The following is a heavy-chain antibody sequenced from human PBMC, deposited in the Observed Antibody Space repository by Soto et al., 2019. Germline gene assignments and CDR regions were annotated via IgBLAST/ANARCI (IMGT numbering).Heavy chain of an antibody. D-gene: IGHD2-2*02. CDR2: IYPGDSNT. CDR3: ARQGYCSITACYTVDY. J-gene: IGHJ4*02. CDR1: GYSFTSYW. Sequence: GESLKISCKGSGYSFTSYWIGWVRQMPGKGLEWMGIIYPGDSNTRYSPSFQGQVXXSXXXXVXXXSXXWRXLKASDTAMYYCARQGYCSITACYTVDYWGQGTLVTVSS. V-gene: IGHV5-51*01.